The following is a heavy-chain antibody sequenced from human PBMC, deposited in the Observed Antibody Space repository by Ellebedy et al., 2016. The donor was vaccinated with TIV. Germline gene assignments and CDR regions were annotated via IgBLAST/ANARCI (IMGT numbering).Heavy chain of an antibody. CDR1: ADSISGSNCY. Sequence: MPGGSLRLSCTVSADSISGSNCYWGWIRQPPGKGLEWIGNIYYSGVTYYNPSLKSRVTISVETSKNQFSLRLSSVTAADTAVYYCARVETVDTFHYDSWGQGTLVTVSS. J-gene: IGHJ4*02. V-gene: IGHV4-39*07. CDR2: IYYSGVT. CDR3: ARVETVDTFHYDS. D-gene: IGHD2/OR15-2a*01.